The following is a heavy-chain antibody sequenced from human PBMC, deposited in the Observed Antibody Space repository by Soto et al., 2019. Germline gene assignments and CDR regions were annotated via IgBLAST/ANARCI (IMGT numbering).Heavy chain of an antibody. V-gene: IGHV1-2*02. CDR1: GYTFTGYY. CDR3: AGTRRSGYYFDAFGI. Sequence: ASVKVSCKASGYTFTGYYMHWVRQAPGQGLEWMGWINPNSGGTNYAQKFQGRVTMTRDTSISTAYMELSRLRSDDTAVYYCAGTRRSGYYFDAFGIWGQGTMVTVSS. CDR2: INPNSGGT. J-gene: IGHJ3*02. D-gene: IGHD3-22*01.